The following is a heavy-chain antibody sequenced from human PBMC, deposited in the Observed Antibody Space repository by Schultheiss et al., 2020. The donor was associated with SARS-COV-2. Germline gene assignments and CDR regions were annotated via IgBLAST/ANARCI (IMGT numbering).Heavy chain of an antibody. Sequence: SETLSLTCSVSGGSIINHYWSWIRQPPGRGLEWIGYFYYNGKTNYNPSLKSRVSISGDTSKNQFSLKVNSVTAADTAAYYCARGIDPVGRHYYYMDVWGKGATVTVSS. CDR2: FYYNGKT. V-gene: IGHV4-59*11. CDR3: ARGIDPVGRHYYYMDV. J-gene: IGHJ6*03. D-gene: IGHD3-10*01. CDR1: GGSIINHY.